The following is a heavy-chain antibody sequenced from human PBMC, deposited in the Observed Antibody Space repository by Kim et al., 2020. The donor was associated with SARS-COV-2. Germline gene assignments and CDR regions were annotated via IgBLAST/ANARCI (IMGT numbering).Heavy chain of an antibody. J-gene: IGHJ4*02. Sequence: ASVKVSCKASGYTFTTYGMNWVRQAPGQGLEWMGWINTNTGNPTFAQGFTGRFVFSLDTSVSTAYLQISSLKAEDTAMYYCARTFYDSSAYYYVDYWGQGTLVTVSS. CDR2: INTNTGNP. D-gene: IGHD3-22*01. CDR3: ARTFYDSSAYYYVDY. CDR1: GYTFTTYG. V-gene: IGHV7-4-1*02.